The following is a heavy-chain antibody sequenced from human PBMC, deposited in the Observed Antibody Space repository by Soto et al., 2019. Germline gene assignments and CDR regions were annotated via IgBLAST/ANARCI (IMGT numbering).Heavy chain of an antibody. J-gene: IGHJ5*02. CDR2: ISYDGSNK. Sequence: GSLRLSCAASGFTFSSYGMHWVRQAPGKGLEWVAVISYDGSNKYYADSVKGRFTISRDNSKNTLYLQMNSLRAEDTAVYYCAKDLGAGRYNWNFSWFDPWGQGTLVTVSS. CDR3: AKDLGAGRYNWNFSWFDP. CDR1: GFTFSSYG. D-gene: IGHD1-7*01. V-gene: IGHV3-30*18.